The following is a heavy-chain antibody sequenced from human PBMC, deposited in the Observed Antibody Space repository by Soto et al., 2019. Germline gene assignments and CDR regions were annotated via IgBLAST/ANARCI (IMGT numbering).Heavy chain of an antibody. V-gene: IGHV3-30*18. Sequence: QVELVESGGGVVQPGRSLRLSCAASGLTFSTYGMHWVRQAPGKGLEWVAAMSYDGTKEYYVDSVKGRFTIYRDNSRNTLFLHRNSLRAEDTAVYYCANENGSTWIDHWGQGTLVSVSS. CDR3: ANENGSTWIDH. CDR1: GLTFSTYG. J-gene: IGHJ4*02. D-gene: IGHD6-13*01. CDR2: MSYDGTKE.